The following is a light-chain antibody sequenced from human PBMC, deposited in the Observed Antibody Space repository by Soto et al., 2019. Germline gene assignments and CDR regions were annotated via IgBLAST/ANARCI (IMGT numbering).Light chain of an antibody. Sequence: QSVLTQPPSASGTPGQRVPISCSGSSSNIGSSYVYWYRQVPGTAPKLLIYANNQRPSGVPDRFSGSKSGTSASLAISGLRSEDEADYYCATWDDSLSGWLFGGGTKLTVL. J-gene: IGLJ3*02. CDR1: SSNIGSSY. V-gene: IGLV1-47*02. CDR3: ATWDDSLSGWL. CDR2: ANN.